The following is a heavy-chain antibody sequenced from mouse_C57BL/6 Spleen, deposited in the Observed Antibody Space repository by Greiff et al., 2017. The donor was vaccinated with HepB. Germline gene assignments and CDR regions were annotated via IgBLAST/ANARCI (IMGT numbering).Heavy chain of an antibody. CDR1: GYTFTDYY. CDR2: INPYNGGT. Sequence: VQLQQSGPVLVKPGASVKMSCKASGYTFTDYYMNWVKQSHGKSLEWIGVINPYNGGTSYNQKFKGKATLTVDKSSSTAYMELNSLTSEDSAVYYCARDSSGSAWFAYWGQGTLVTVSA. J-gene: IGHJ3*01. D-gene: IGHD3-2*02. V-gene: IGHV1-19*01. CDR3: ARDSSGSAWFAY.